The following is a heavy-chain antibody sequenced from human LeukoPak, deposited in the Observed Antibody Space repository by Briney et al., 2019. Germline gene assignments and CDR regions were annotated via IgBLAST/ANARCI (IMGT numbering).Heavy chain of an antibody. J-gene: IGHJ4*02. Sequence: AGGSLRLSCAASGFTFSIYGVYWVRQAPGKGLEWVSSNSGGSSYYADSVKGRFTISRDNSKNTLYLQTNSLRAEDTAVYYCAKDLGSSGWYIDYWGQGTLVTVSS. D-gene: IGHD6-19*01. CDR3: AKDLGSSGWYIDY. CDR1: GFTFSIYG. V-gene: IGHV3-23*01. CDR2: NSGGSS.